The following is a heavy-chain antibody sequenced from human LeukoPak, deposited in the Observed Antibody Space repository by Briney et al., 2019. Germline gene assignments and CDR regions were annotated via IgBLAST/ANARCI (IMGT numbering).Heavy chain of an antibody. D-gene: IGHD3-22*01. CDR1: GFTLSSFG. Sequence: GGSLRLSCTASGFTLSSFGMHWVRQAPGKGLEWVSSISSGSSYIYYADSVKGRFTISRDNAKNSLHLQMNSLRAEDTAVYYCARDHYDSSGYYLFDYWGQGTLVTVSS. CDR2: ISSGSSYI. CDR3: ARDHYDSSGYYLFDY. V-gene: IGHV3-21*01. J-gene: IGHJ4*02.